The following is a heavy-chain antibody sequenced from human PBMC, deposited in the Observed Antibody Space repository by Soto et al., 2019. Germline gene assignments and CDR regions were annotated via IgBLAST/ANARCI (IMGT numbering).Heavy chain of an antibody. Sequence: ASETLSLTCTVSGGSISSGDYYWSWIRQPPGKGLEWIGYIYYSGSTYYNPSLKSRVTISVDTSKNQFSLKLSSVTAADTAVYYCARDDGSQVGATSWDYWGQGTLVTVSS. D-gene: IGHD1-26*01. V-gene: IGHV4-30-4*01. J-gene: IGHJ4*02. CDR3: ARDDGSQVGATSWDY. CDR1: GGSISSGDYY. CDR2: IYYSGST.